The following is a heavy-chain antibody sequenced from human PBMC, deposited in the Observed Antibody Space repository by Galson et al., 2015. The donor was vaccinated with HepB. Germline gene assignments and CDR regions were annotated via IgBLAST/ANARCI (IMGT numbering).Heavy chain of an antibody. J-gene: IGHJ4*02. V-gene: IGHV3-33*06. CDR3: AKLDSSGCS. CDR1: GFIFRNYG. CDR2: IWYDGRDQ. Sequence: SLRLSCATSGFIFRNYGMHWVRQAPGKGLEWVAVIWYDGRDQKYADSVRGRFTISRDNSRNTLYLQMSSLRVEDTALYYCAKLDSSGCSWGQGTLATVSS. D-gene: IGHD3-22*01.